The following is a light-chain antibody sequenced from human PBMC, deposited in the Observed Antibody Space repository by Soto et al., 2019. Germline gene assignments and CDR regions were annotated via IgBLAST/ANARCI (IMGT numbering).Light chain of an antibody. V-gene: IGLV1-40*01. CDR1: SSNIGAGYD. CDR3: QSYDSSLSAYV. CDR2: GSS. J-gene: IGLJ1*01. Sequence: QSVLTQPPSVSGAPGQRVTISCTGSSSNIGAGYDVHWYQQLPGTAPKLLIYGSSNRPSGVPDRFSGSKSDTSASLAITGLKAEDEADYYCQSYDSSLSAYVFGTGTKVTVL.